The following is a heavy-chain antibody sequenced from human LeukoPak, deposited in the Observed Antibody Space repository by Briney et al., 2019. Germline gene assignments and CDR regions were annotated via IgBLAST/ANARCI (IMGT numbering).Heavy chain of an antibody. CDR3: ARVYVTVVRGSWFDP. CDR1: GGSLSGYS. J-gene: IGHJ5*02. Sequence: SETLSLTCAIYGGSLSGYSWTWIRQPPGKGLEWIGEINYSGSTNYNASLTRRVTISADTSQNQFSLRLNSVTAADTAVYYCARVYVTVVRGSWFDPWGQGTLVTVSS. D-gene: IGHD3-10*01. CDR2: INYSGST. V-gene: IGHV4-34*01.